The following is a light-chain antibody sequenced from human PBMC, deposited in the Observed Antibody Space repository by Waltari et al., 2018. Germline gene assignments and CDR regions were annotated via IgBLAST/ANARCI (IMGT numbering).Light chain of an antibody. CDR1: QDIGNF. J-gene: IGKJ3*01. CDR3: QKYNTYPYT. Sequence: IDMTQSASSLSASVGDRSTVTCRASQDIGNFLAWYQQTPGKRPKLLIYAASTLQAGVPSRFSGSGSGTDFTLTVSNLQPEDVATYYCQKYNTYPYTFGPGTKVDI. CDR2: AAS. V-gene: IGKV1-27*01.